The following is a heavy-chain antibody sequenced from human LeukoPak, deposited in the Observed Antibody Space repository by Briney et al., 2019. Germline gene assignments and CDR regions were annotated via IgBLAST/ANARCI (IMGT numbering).Heavy chain of an antibody. D-gene: IGHD6-19*01. V-gene: IGHV3-66*02. J-gene: IGHJ4*02. CDR2: IYSGGSA. CDR1: GFTVSSNY. Sequence: GGPLRLSCAASGFTVSSNYMGWVRQAPGKGLDWVSVIYSGGSAYYADSVKGRFTISRDSSKNILHLQMNSLTAEDTAVYYCARGSSLAAVARGFDYWGQGTLVTVSS. CDR3: ARGSSLAAVARGFDY.